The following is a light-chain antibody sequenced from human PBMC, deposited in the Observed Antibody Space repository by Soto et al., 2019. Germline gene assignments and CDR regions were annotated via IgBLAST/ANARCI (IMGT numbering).Light chain of an antibody. V-gene: IGLV2-14*01. Sequence: QSALTQPASVSGSPGQAITISCTGTSSDVGFYTYVSWYQQLPGKAPQLIIYEVANRPSGVSNRFSGSKSGNTASLTISGLQSEDEADYYCTSYTSDNSLVFGGGTKVTVL. J-gene: IGLJ3*02. CDR2: EVA. CDR1: SSDVGFYTY. CDR3: TSYTSDNSLV.